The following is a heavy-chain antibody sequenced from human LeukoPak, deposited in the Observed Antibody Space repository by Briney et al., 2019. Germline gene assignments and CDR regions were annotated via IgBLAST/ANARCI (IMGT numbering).Heavy chain of an antibody. CDR2: INPNSGGT. CDR1: GYTFTGYY. Sequence: ASVKVSCKASGYTFTGYYMHWVRQAPGQGLEWMGWINPNSGGTNYAQQFQGRVTMTRDTSISTAYMELSRLRSDDTAVYYCASALWFGESVFDYWGQGTLVTVSS. CDR3: ASALWFGESVFDY. D-gene: IGHD3-10*01. V-gene: IGHV1-2*02. J-gene: IGHJ4*02.